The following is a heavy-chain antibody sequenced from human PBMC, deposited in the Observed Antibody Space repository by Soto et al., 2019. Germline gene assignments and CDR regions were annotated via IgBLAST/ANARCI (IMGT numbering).Heavy chain of an antibody. CDR3: AKDSLYYGSGSYLISFDY. V-gene: IGHV3-9*01. J-gene: IGHJ4*02. Sequence: GGSLRLSCAASGFTFDDYAMHWVRQAPGKGLEWVSGISWNSGSIGYADSVKGRFTISRDNAKNSLYLQMNSLRAEDTALYYCAKDSLYYGSGSYLISFDYWGQGTLVTVSS. CDR1: GFTFDDYA. D-gene: IGHD3-10*01. CDR2: ISWNSGSI.